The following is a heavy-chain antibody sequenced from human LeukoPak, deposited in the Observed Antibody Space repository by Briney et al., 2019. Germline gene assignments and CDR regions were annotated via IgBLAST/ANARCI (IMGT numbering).Heavy chain of an antibody. CDR3: AKDQGDGYNWGAFDY. CDR2: ISGSGGST. D-gene: IGHD5-24*01. V-gene: IGHV3-23*01. J-gene: IGHJ4*02. CDR1: GFTFSSYG. Sequence: GGSLRLSCAASGFTFSSYGMSWVRQAPGKGLEWVSAISGSGGSTYYADSVKGRFTISRDNSKNTLYLQMNSLRAEDTAVYYCAKDQGDGYNWGAFDYWGQGTLVTVSS.